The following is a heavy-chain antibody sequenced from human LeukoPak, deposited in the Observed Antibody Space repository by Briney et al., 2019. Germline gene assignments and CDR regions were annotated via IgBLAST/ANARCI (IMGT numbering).Heavy chain of an antibody. Sequence: SETLSLTCTVSGGSISSYYWSWIRQPPGKGLEWIGYIYYSGSTNYNPSLKSRVTISVDTSKNQFSLKLSSVTAADAAVYYCARDRAAARPPYYYYYYMDVWGKGTTVTVSS. CDR1: GGSISSYY. V-gene: IGHV4-59*01. D-gene: IGHD6-6*01. CDR3: ARDRAAARPPYYYYYYMDV. J-gene: IGHJ6*03. CDR2: IYYSGST.